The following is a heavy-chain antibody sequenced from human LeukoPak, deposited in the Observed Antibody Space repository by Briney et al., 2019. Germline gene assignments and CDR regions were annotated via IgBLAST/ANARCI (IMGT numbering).Heavy chain of an antibody. CDR1: GYTFTGYY. Sequence: ASVKVSCKASGYTFTGYYMHWVRQAPGQGLEWMGWINPNSGGTNYAQKFQGRVTMTRDTSISTAYMELSRLRSDDTAVYYCARDLTRIAAAGGRRGPNWFDPWGQGTLVTVSS. CDR2: INPNSGGT. V-gene: IGHV1-2*02. CDR3: ARDLTRIAAAGGRRGPNWFDP. J-gene: IGHJ5*02. D-gene: IGHD6-13*01.